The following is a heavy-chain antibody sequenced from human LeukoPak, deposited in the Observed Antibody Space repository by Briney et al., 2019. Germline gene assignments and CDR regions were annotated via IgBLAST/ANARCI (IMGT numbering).Heavy chain of an antibody. V-gene: IGHV4-59*01. J-gene: IGHJ5*02. CDR2: IYYSGST. CDR1: GGAISSYY. CDR3: ARMDTGSYGIHYNWFDP. D-gene: IGHD3-10*01. Sequence: SETLSLTCTVSGGAISSYYWNWIRQPPGKGLEWIGYIYYSGSTNYNPSLKSRVTISVDTSKNQFSLKLSSVTAADTAVYYWARMDTGSYGIHYNWFDPWGQGTLVTVSS.